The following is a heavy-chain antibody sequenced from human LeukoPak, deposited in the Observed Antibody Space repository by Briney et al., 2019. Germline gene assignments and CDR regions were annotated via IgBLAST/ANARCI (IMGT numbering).Heavy chain of an antibody. Sequence: GGSLRLSCAASGSSVSKNYMSWVRQTPGRGLEWVSLIYTGGNTYYADSVKGRFTISRDQSKNTLYLQMNSLRGEDTALYYCVTRIAAAYWGQGALVTVSS. CDR3: VTRIAAAY. D-gene: IGHD6-25*01. V-gene: IGHV3-66*01. J-gene: IGHJ4*02. CDR1: GSSVSKNY. CDR2: IYTGGNT.